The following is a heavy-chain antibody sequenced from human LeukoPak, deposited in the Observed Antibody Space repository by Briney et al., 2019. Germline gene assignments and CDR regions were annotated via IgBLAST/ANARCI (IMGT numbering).Heavy chain of an antibody. CDR1: GGSISSYF. Sequence: SETLSLTCTVSGGSISSYFCSWIRQPPGKGLEWIGYIYYSGSTNYNPSLQSRVTISVDTSKNQFTLTQTTFTPAAPAVLSCTTGGGYSRGWRFEQWGQGTLVTVSS. D-gene: IGHD5-24*01. V-gene: IGHV4-59*01. J-gene: IGHJ1*01. CDR2: IYYSGST. CDR3: TTGGGYSRGWRFEQ.